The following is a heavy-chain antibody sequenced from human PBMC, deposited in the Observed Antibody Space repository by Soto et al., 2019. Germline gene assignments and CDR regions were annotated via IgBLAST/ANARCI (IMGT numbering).Heavy chain of an antibody. CDR2: INPNSGGT. D-gene: IGHD3-9*01. J-gene: IGHJ4*02. CDR1: GYTFTGYY. CDR3: ARDQALRYFDWLLSYFDY. Sequence: ASVKVSCKASGYTFTGYYMHWVRQAPGQGLEWMGWINPNSGGTNYAQKFQGRVTMTRGTSTSTVYMELSSLRSEDTAVYYCARDQALRYFDWLLSYFDYWGQGTLVTVSS. V-gene: IGHV1-2*02.